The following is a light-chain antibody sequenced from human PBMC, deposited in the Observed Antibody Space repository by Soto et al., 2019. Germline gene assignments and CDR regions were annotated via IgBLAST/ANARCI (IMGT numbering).Light chain of an antibody. V-gene: IGKV1-5*03. CDR1: QSFGRW. Sequence: DIQMTQSPSTLSASVGDRVTITCRASQSFGRWLAWYQQKPGKAPELLIYKTSTLERGVPSRFSGSGSGTDFTLTISSLQPDDFATYYCQEYKTGPGYNFSQGTRLEIK. J-gene: IGKJ2*01. CDR3: QEYKTGPGYN. CDR2: KTS.